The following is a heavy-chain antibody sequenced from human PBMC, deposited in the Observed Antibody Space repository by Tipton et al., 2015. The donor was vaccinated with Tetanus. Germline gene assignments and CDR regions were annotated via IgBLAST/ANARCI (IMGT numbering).Heavy chain of an antibody. Sequence: SLRLSCAASGFTFSTYDMHWVRRATGKGLEWVSAIGPAGDTYYPGSVKGRFTISRENAKNSLYLQMNSLRAGDTAVYYCARGDGDYWGQGTLVTVSS. V-gene: IGHV3-13*01. CDR1: GFTFSTYD. CDR3: ARGDGDY. CDR2: IGPAGDT. J-gene: IGHJ4*02.